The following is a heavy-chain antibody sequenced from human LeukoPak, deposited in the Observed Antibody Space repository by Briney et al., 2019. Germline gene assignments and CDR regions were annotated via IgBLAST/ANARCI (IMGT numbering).Heavy chain of an antibody. J-gene: IGHJ4*02. CDR1: GFTFNNAW. V-gene: IGHV3-15*01. CDR2: IKSKADGGTT. D-gene: IGHD3-22*01. Sequence: GGSLRLSCTAAGFTFNNAWWSWVRQAPGKGLEWVGRIKSKADGGTTDYAAPVQGRFTNSRDDSKKTLYLQMNSLKTEDTAVYYCTTLWYYYDSSDYWGQGTLVTVSS. CDR3: TTLWYYYDSSDY.